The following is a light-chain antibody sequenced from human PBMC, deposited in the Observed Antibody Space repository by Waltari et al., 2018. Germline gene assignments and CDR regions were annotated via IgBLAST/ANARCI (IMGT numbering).Light chain of an antibody. V-gene: IGKV1-33*01. CDR3: QQYHSVPLT. CDR1: QDIKQS. CDR2: DAS. Sequence: LHMTQSPSSLSAPVGARLTITCQASQDIKQSLNWFHQKPGTAPEVLIFDASNSQTGAPSRFSGSGSGTDFTFTISSLQPEDMGTYYCQQYHSVPLTFGGGTTVEIK. J-gene: IGKJ4*01.